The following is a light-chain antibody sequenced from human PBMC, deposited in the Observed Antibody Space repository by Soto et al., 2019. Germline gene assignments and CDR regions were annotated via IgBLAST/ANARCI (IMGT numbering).Light chain of an antibody. CDR2: EAS. J-gene: IGKJ5*01. CDR3: HQRNK. Sequence: EILLTQSPATPSFSPGERATLSCRASQSVNNFLAWYQQRPGQAPRLLMYEASNRATGIPARFSGSRSGTDFTLAISSLEPEDFGVYFCHQRNKFGQGTRLEI. CDR1: QSVNNF. V-gene: IGKV3-11*01.